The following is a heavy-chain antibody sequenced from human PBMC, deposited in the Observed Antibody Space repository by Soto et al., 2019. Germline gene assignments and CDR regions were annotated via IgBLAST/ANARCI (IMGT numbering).Heavy chain of an antibody. V-gene: IGHV4-39*01. CDR3: ARLPPEYSGLRDSFYYYYMDV. Sequence: SETLSLTCTVSGGSISSSSYYWGWIRQPPGKGLEWIGSIYYSGSTYYNPSLKSRVTISVDTSKNQFSLKLSSVTAADTAVYYCARLPPEYSGLRDSFYYYYMDVWGKGTTVTVSS. CDR1: GGSISSSSYY. CDR2: IYYSGST. J-gene: IGHJ6*03. D-gene: IGHD5-12*01.